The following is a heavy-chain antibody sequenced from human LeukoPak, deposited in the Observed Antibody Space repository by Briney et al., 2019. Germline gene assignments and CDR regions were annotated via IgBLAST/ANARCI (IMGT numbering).Heavy chain of an antibody. CDR3: ARDRVAEAGRYNWFDP. J-gene: IGHJ5*02. V-gene: IGHV3-20*04. Sequence: GSLRLSCAASGFTFDDYGMSWVRQAPGKGLEWVSGINWNGGSTGYADSVKGRFTISRDNAKNSLYLQMNSLRAEDTALYYCARDRVAEAGRYNWFDPWGQGTLVTVSS. CDR2: INWNGGST. D-gene: IGHD6-19*01. CDR1: GFTFDDYG.